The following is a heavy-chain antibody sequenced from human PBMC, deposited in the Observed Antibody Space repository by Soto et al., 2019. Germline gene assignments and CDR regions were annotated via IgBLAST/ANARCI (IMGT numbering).Heavy chain of an antibody. J-gene: IGHJ4*02. CDR2: IYYRGNT. V-gene: IGHV4-59*08. CDR3: ARQPGYYDILTGYSTYYFDY. Sequence: PSETLSLTCTVSGGPISSYYWNWIRQPPGKGLEWIGYIYYRGNTNYNPSLKSRVTISVDTSKNQFSLKLSSVTAADTAVYYCARQPGYYDILTGYSTYYFDYWGQGTPVTVSS. D-gene: IGHD3-9*01. CDR1: GGPISSYY.